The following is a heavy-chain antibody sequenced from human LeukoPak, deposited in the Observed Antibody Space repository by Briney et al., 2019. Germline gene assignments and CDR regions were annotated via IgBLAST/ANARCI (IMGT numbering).Heavy chain of an antibody. D-gene: IGHD3-22*01. J-gene: IGHJ4*02. V-gene: IGHV1-58*01. CDR2: IVVGSGNT. Sequence: PVKVSCTASGFTFTSSAVQWVRQARGQRLEWIGWIVVGSGNTNYAQKFQERVTITRDMSTSTAYMELSSLRSEDTAVYYCAASPDYYDSSGYSYYFDYWGQGTLVTVSS. CDR1: GFTFTSSA. CDR3: AASPDYYDSSGYSYYFDY.